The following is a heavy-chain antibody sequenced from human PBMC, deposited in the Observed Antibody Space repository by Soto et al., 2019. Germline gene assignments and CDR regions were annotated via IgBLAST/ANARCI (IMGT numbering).Heavy chain of an antibody. CDR1: GFTFSSYA. CDR3: AKEQLLWFGELNYFDY. J-gene: IGHJ4*02. CDR2: ISGSGGST. D-gene: IGHD3-10*01. V-gene: IGHV3-23*01. Sequence: EVQLLESGGGLVQPGGSLRLSCAASGFTFSSYAMSWVRQAPGKGLEWVSAISGSGGSTYYADSVKGRFTISRDNSKNTLYLQMNRLRDEDTAVYFCAKEQLLWFGELNYFDYWGQGTLVTVSS.